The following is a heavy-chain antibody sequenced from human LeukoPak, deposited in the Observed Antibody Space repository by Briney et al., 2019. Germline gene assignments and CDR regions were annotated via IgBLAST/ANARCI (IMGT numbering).Heavy chain of an antibody. CDR1: GFTFSNTY. CDR3: AIYINSGYCSGHY. CDR2: IKTTTDGGTT. V-gene: IGHV3-15*01. D-gene: IGHD3-22*01. J-gene: IGHJ4*02. Sequence: GGSLRLSCAASGFTFSNTYMNWVRQAPGKGLEWVGRIKTTTDGGTTDYAAPVKDRFIISRDDSKSTLYLQMSSLKTEDTAVYYCAIYINSGYCSGHYWGQGTLVTVSS.